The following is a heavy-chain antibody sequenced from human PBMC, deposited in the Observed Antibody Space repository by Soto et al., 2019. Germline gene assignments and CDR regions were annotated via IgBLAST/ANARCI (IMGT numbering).Heavy chain of an antibody. CDR3: ARVASYSNSPRAGYHFDC. V-gene: IGHV6-1*01. CDR2: TYYRSKWYN. Sequence: QTLSLTCAISGDSVSSNSAAWNWIRQSPSRDLEWLGRTYYRSKWYNDYAVSVKSRITINPDTSKNQFSLQLNSVTPEDTAVYYCARVASYSNSPRAGYHFDCWGQGSLVTVSS. CDR1: GDSVSSNSAA. J-gene: IGHJ4*02. D-gene: IGHD6-13*01.